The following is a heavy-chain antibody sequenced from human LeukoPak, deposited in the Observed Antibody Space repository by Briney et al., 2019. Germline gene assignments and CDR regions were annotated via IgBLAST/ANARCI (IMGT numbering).Heavy chain of an antibody. V-gene: IGHV1-18*01. CDR2: ISVYNGNT. CDR3: ARAQTTGFGESIDY. Sequence: GASVKVSCKTSGYTFTSYGVNWVRQAPGQGLEWMGWISVYNGNTIYAEKLQGRVTVTTDTSTTTAYMELRSLRSDDTAVYYCARAQTTGFGESIDYWGQGTLVTVSS. J-gene: IGHJ4*02. D-gene: IGHD3-10*01. CDR1: GYTFTSYG.